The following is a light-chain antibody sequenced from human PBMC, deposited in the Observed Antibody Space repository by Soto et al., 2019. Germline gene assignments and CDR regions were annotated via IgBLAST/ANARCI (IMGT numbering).Light chain of an antibody. CDR1: SGSVSTTYY. Sequence: QAVVTQEPSFSVSPGGTVTLTCGLTSGSVSTTYYPSWYQQTPGEVPRTLIYSTNIRSSGVPDRFSSSLLGNKAALTITGAQADDESDYHCMLYMGGGLVVFGGGTKLTVL. J-gene: IGLJ2*01. V-gene: IGLV8-61*01. CDR2: STN. CDR3: MLYMGGGLVV.